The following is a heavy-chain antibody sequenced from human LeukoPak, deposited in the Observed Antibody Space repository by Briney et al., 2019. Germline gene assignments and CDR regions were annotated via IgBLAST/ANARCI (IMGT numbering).Heavy chain of an antibody. D-gene: IGHD2-8*01. J-gene: IGHJ3*02. V-gene: IGHV4-59*08. Sequence: PSETLSLTCTVSGGSLSSYYWSWIRQPPGKGLDWIGYIYYSGSTNYNPSLKSRVTISVDTSKNQFSLKLSSVTAADTAVYYCARHDSTNSNDAFDIWGQGTMVTFSS. CDR2: IYYSGST. CDR1: GGSLSSYY. CDR3: ARHDSTNSNDAFDI.